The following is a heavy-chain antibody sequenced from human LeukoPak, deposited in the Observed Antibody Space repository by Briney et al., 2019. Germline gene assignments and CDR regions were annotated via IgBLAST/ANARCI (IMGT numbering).Heavy chain of an antibody. Sequence: GASVKVSCKASGYTFTGYYMHWVRQAPGQGLEWMGWINPNSGGTNYAQKFQGRVTMTRDTSISTAYMELSRLRSDGTAVYYCARDPRADPRYYYYMGVWGKGTTVTVSS. CDR2: INPNSGGT. D-gene: IGHD3-10*01. J-gene: IGHJ6*03. CDR1: GYTFTGYY. V-gene: IGHV1-2*02. CDR3: ARDPRADPRYYYYMGV.